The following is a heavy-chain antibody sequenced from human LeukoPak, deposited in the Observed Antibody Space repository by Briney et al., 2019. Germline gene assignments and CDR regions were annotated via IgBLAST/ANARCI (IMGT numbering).Heavy chain of an antibody. J-gene: IGHJ4*02. CDR1: GYTFTTYA. D-gene: IGHD2-2*01. CDR2: ISAYNGNA. CDR3: ARVFAYCSSTSCLDY. Sequence: ASVKVSCKAPGYTFTTYAINWVRQAPGQGLEWMAWISAYNGNADYAQKLQGRVTMTTDTPTSTAYMEVRGLRSDDTAVYYCARVFAYCSSTSCLDYWGQGTLVTVSS. V-gene: IGHV1-18*01.